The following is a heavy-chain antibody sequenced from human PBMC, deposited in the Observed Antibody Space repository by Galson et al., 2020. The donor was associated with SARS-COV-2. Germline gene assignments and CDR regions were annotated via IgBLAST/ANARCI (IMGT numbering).Heavy chain of an antibody. CDR1: GFTFSSHD. CDR2: IGADGRT. CDR3: ARDDDSSGMGAFDF. D-gene: IGHD3-22*01. J-gene: IGHJ3*01. V-gene: IGHV3-13*04. Sequence: GGSLRLSCTASGFTFSSHDMHWVRQTTGQGLEWVSGIGADGRTYNPDSVKGRCTISRDNAKNSLYLQMNSLTAGDTAVYYCARDDDSSGMGAFDFWGRGTMVPVSS.